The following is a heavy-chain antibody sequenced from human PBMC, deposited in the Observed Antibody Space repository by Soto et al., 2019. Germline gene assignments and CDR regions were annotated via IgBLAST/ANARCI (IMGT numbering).Heavy chain of an antibody. CDR1: GGTFSSYA. Sequence: SVKVSCKASGGTFSSYAISWVRQAPGQGLEWMGGIIPIFGTANYAQKFQGRVTITADESTSTAYMELSSLRSEDTAVYYCARGAAAAGTQPAEYGMDVWGQGTTVTVSS. CDR2: IIPIFGTA. D-gene: IGHD6-13*01. J-gene: IGHJ6*02. V-gene: IGHV1-69*13. CDR3: ARGAAAAGTQPAEYGMDV.